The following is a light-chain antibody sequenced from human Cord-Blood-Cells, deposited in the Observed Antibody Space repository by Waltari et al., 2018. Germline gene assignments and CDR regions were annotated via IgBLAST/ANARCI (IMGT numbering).Light chain of an antibody. Sequence: QSALTQPRSVSGSPGQSVTISCTGTSSDVGGYNSVSWYQQHPGKAPKLMIYDVSKRPSGVPDRFSGSKSGNPASLTISGLQAEDEADYYCCSYAGSYPWVFGGGTKLTVL. CDR1: SSDVGGYNS. J-gene: IGLJ3*02. V-gene: IGLV2-11*01. CDR3: CSYAGSYPWV. CDR2: DVS.